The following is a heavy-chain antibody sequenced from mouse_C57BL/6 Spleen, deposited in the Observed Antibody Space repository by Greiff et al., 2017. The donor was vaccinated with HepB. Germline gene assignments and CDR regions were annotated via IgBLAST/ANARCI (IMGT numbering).Heavy chain of an antibody. CDR1: GYTFTDYY. CDR2: IFPGSGST. Sequence: QVQLQQSGPELVKPGASVKISCKASGYTFTDYYINWVKQRPGQGLEWIGWIFPGSGSTYYNEKFKGKATLTVDKSSSTAYMLLSSLTSEDSAVYFCARWVDYFGSSYYAMDYWGQGTSVTVSS. V-gene: IGHV1-75*01. CDR3: ARWVDYFGSSYYAMDY. D-gene: IGHD1-1*01. J-gene: IGHJ4*01.